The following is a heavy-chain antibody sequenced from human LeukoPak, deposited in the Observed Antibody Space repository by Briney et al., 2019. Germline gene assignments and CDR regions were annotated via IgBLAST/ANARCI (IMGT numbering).Heavy chain of an antibody. D-gene: IGHD6-19*01. Sequence: SGGSLRLSCAVSGFTFSNAWMSWVRQAPGKGLEWVGRIKSKADGGAADYAAPVKGRFTISGDDSKNTLYLQMDSLKTEDTAVYYCATEYRHSSGWYGAFDIWGQGTMVTVSS. CDR1: GFTFSNAW. CDR3: ATEYRHSSGWYGAFDI. V-gene: IGHV3-15*01. J-gene: IGHJ3*02. CDR2: IKSKADGGAA.